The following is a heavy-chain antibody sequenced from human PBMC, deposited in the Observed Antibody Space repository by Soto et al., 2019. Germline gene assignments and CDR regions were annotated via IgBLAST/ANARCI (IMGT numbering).Heavy chain of an antibody. J-gene: IGHJ4*02. CDR3: AKARYYDSTGYLYYFDL. CDR1: GFTFSSYG. Sequence: EVQLLESGGGLVQPGGSLTLSCAASGFTFSSYGMSWVRQAPGKGLEWVSGISGSGGSTYYADSVKGRFSISRDNSKNTLFLQMNSLRAEDTALYYCAKARYYDSTGYLYYFDLWGQGTLVTVSS. CDR2: ISGSGGST. V-gene: IGHV3-23*01. D-gene: IGHD3-22*01.